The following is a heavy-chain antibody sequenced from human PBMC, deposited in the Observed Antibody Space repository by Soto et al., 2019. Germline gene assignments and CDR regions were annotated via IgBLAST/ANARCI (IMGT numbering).Heavy chain of an antibody. D-gene: IGHD6-13*01. CDR2: IYYGGTT. CDR3: ARERPDGSRLDP. V-gene: IGHV4-59*12. CDR1: GGSISSYY. Sequence: SETLSLTCTVSGGSISSYYWSWIRQPPGKGLEWIGYIYYGGTTSYNPSLQSRVTILLETSKSQFSLRLTSVTAADTAVYYCARERPDGSRLDPWGQGTLVTVSS. J-gene: IGHJ5*02.